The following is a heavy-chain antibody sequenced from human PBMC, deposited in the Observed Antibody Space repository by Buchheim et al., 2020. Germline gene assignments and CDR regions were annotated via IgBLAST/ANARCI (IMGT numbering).Heavy chain of an antibody. CDR3: ARTAIVAATLSWFDP. D-gene: IGHD2-15*01. CDR2: IYYSGST. Sequence: QVQLQESGPGLVKPSETLSLTCTVSGGSVSSGNYYWSWIRQPPGKGLEWIGYIYYSGSTKYNPSLKSRVTISVDTSKKQFSLKLSSVTAADTAVYYCARTAIVAATLSWFDPWGQGTL. J-gene: IGHJ5*02. V-gene: IGHV4-61*01. CDR1: GGSVSSGNYY.